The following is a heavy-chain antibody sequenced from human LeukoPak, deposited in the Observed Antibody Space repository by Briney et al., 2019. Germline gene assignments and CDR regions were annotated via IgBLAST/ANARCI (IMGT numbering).Heavy chain of an antibody. Sequence: GGSLRLSCAASGFTVSSNDMSWVRQAPGKGLECISVIYSGGSTDYADSVKGRLTISRDNSKNTLYLQMNSLRAEDTAVYYCAKDQSSGYHFDYWGQGTLVTVSS. CDR1: GFTVSSND. V-gene: IGHV3-53*01. CDR2: IYSGGST. CDR3: AKDQSSGYHFDY. D-gene: IGHD3-22*01. J-gene: IGHJ4*02.